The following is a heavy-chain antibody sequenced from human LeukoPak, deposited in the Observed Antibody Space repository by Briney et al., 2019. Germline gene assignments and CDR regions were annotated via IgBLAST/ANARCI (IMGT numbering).Heavy chain of an antibody. CDR3: ARDRIRGAPDYFDY. D-gene: IGHD3-10*01. CDR1: GFTFSNYA. Sequence: PGRSLRLSCAASGFTFSNYAMHWARQAPGKGLDWVAVVAYDGSIAYYADSVRGRFTISRDDSKNTLYLQMNSLRTEDTAVYYCARDRIRGAPDYFDYWGRGTLVTVSS. V-gene: IGHV3-30*03. CDR2: VAYDGSIA. J-gene: IGHJ4*02.